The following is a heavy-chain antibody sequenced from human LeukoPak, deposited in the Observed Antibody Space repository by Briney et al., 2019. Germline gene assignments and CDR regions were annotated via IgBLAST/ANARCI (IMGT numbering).Heavy chain of an antibody. CDR1: GYTFTSYY. J-gene: IGHJ4*02. CDR3: ARAQHGVRFLEWLFYFDY. V-gene: IGHV1-2*02. Sequence: APVKVSCKASGYTFTSYYMHWVRQAPGQGLEWMGWINPNSGGTNYAQKFQGRVTMTRDTSISTAYMELSRLRSDDTAVYYCARAQHGVRFLEWLFYFDYWGQGTLVTVSS. D-gene: IGHD3-3*01. CDR2: INPNSGGT.